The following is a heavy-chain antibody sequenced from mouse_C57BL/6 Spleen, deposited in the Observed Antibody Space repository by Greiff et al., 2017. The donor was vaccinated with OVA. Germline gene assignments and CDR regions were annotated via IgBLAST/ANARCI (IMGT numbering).Heavy chain of an antibody. J-gene: IGHJ3*01. V-gene: IGHV1-63*01. CDR3: AKRDDGYYWFAY. CDR1: GYTFTNYW. Sequence: VKLMESGAELVRPGTSVKMSCKASGYTFTNYWIGWAKQRPGHGLEWIGDIYPGGGYTNYNEKFKGKATLTADKSSSTAYMQFSSLTSEDSAIYYCAKRDDGYYWFAYWGQGTLVTVSA. D-gene: IGHD2-3*01. CDR2: IYPGGGYT.